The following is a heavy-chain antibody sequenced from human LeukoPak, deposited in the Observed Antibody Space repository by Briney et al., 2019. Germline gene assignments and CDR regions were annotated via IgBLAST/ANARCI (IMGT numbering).Heavy chain of an antibody. J-gene: IGHJ4*02. V-gene: IGHV5-51*01. D-gene: IGHD2-8*02. CDR3: ARWLGGNTGFRDY. Sequence: GESLKISCKCSGYSLTTYWIGVVRQMPGKGLEWMGIIYPGDSDTRYGPSFQGQVTISADKALSTAYLQWSSLKASDTALYYCARWLGGNTGFRDYWGQGTLVTVSS. CDR1: GYSLTTYW. CDR2: IYPGDSDT.